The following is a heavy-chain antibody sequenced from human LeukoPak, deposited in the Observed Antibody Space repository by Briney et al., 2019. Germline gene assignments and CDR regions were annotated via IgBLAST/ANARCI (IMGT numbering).Heavy chain of an antibody. D-gene: IGHD5-12*01. CDR2: ISHSGNT. CDR3: ARHTLGYSAYNAGYFDD. V-gene: IGHV4-38-2*02. CDR1: DYSISSGYY. J-gene: IGHJ4*02. Sequence: SETLSLTCSVSDYSISSGYYWGWIRHSPGKGLEWIGSISHSGNTYYNPSLKSRVTISVVASVDEFSLRLTSVTAADTAVYFCARHTLGYSAYNAGYFDDWGQGTLVTVSS.